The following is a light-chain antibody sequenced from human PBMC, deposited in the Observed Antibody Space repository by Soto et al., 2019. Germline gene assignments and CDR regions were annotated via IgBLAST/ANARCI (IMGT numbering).Light chain of an antibody. CDR3: QQYNNWPSIT. Sequence: EIVMTQPPATLSVSTGERATLSCRASQSVSSNLAWYQQKPGQAPRLLIYGASTRATGIPARFSGSGSGTEFTLTISSLQSEDFAVYYCQQYNNWPSITFGQGTRLEI. V-gene: IGKV3-15*01. CDR1: QSVSSN. J-gene: IGKJ5*01. CDR2: GAS.